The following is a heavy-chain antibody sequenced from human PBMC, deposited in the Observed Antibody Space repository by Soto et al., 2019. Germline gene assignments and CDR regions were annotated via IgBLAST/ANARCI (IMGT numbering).Heavy chain of an antibody. CDR3: ATVHNTSRSFDY. CDR1: GFTFNIYA. CDR2: TGATGRTT. D-gene: IGHD1-20*01. V-gene: IGHV3-23*01. Sequence: HPGGSLRLSCAASGFTFNIYAMTWVRQAPGKGLEWVSTTGATGRTTYYSDSVKGRFIVSRDNSKNTLDLQMSNLRAEDTAVYYCATVHNTSRSFDYWGQGTLVTVSS. J-gene: IGHJ4*02.